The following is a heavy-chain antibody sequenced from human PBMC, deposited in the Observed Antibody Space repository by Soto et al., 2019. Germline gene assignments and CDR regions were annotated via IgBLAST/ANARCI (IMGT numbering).Heavy chain of an antibody. J-gene: IGHJ5*02. CDR1: GWTFSSYT. CDR2: IIPIFGTA. V-gene: IGHV1-69*06. CDR3: ARAQNKRRRLEHGFDH. Sequence: GASLNVSCKACGWTFSSYTISWVRQAPGQGLEWMGGIIPIFGTANYAQNSQGRVMITAKKCTGTAYVELRSLRTDDKAVYYWARAQNKRRRLEHGFDHWGQGTLVTVSS. D-gene: IGHD3-22*01.